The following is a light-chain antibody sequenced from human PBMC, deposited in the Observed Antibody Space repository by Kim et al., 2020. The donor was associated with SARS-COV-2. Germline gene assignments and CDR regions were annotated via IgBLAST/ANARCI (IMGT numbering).Light chain of an antibody. J-gene: IGLJ2*01. CDR3: SSRDTRANPLMI. V-gene: IGLV3-19*01. Sequence: SSELTQDPTVSVALGQTVRITCQGDSLRLYYATWYRQKPGQAPILVIYPKNSRPSGIPDQFSGSSSGDTASLTISGAQADDEAVYYCSSRDTRANPLMIFGGGTQLTVL. CDR1: SLRLYY. CDR2: PKN.